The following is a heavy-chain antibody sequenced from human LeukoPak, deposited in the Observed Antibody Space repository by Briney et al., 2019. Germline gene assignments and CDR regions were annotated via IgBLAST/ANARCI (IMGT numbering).Heavy chain of an antibody. V-gene: IGHV3-7*01. CDR3: AREDSSGWDPLQ. CDR1: GFTFSNYW. J-gene: IGHJ4*02. Sequence: PGGSLRLSCAASGFTFSNYWMSWVRQAPGKGLEWVANIKEDGSEKYYVDSVKGRFTISRDNAKNSVYLQMNSLRAEDTAVYYCAREDSSGWDPLQRGQGTLVTVSS. D-gene: IGHD6-19*01. CDR2: IKEDGSEK.